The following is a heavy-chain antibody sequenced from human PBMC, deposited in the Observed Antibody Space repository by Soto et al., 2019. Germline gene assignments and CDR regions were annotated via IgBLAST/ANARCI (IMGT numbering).Heavy chain of an antibody. D-gene: IGHD5-18*01. V-gene: IGHV1-2*04. J-gene: IGHJ3*02. CDR2: INPNSGGT. Sequence: ASVKVSCKASGYTFTGYYMHWVRQAPGQGLEWMGWINPNSGGTNYAQKFQGWVTMTRDTSISTAYMELSRLRSDDTAVYYCGREQLGDAFDIRAQRTMVTVSS. CDR3: GREQLGDAFDI. CDR1: GYTFTGYY.